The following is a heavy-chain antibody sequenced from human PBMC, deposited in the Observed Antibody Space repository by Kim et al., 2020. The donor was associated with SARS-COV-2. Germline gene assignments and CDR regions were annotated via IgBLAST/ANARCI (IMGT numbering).Heavy chain of an antibody. CDR1: GGNLSSFA. J-gene: IGHJ4*01. CDR3: ARDASSGIAAAGSVFDY. D-gene: IGHD6-13*01. V-gene: IGHV1-69*13. CDR2: IIPIFGTV. Sequence: SVKVSCKASGGNLSSFAINWVRQAPGQGLEWMGGIIPIFGTVKYAQRSRGRVTITADASTGTAYMELSSLRSEDTAVYYCARDASSGIAAAGSVFDYWG.